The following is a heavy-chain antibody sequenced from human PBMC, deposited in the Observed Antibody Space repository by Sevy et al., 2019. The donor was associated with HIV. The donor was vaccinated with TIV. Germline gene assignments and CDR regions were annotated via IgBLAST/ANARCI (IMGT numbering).Heavy chain of an antibody. CDR2: ISGSGGSP. Sequence: GGSLRLSCAASGFTVSSYAMSWVRQAPGKGLEWVSAISGSGGSPYYADSVKGRLTISRDNSKNTLYLQMNSLRAEDAAVYYCAKEPPVDYYDSSGYYYAPPFDYWAQGTLVTVSS. D-gene: IGHD3-22*01. J-gene: IGHJ4*02. CDR3: AKEPPVDYYDSSGYYYAPPFDY. V-gene: IGHV3-23*01. CDR1: GFTVSSYA.